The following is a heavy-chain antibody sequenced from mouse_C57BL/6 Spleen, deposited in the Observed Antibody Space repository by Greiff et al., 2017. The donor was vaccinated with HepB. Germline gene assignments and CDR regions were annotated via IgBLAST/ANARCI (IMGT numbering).Heavy chain of an antibody. CDR2: IYPGDGDT. V-gene: IGHV1-82*01. Sequence: VQLQQSGPELVKPGASVKISCKASGYAFSSSWMNWVKQRPGKGLEWIGRIYPGDGDTNYNGKFKGKATLTADKSSSTAYMQLSSLTSEDSAVYFCARNDGPSCFAYWGQGTLVTVSA. CDR3: ARNDGPSCFAY. CDR1: GYAFSSSW. J-gene: IGHJ3*01. D-gene: IGHD2-3*01.